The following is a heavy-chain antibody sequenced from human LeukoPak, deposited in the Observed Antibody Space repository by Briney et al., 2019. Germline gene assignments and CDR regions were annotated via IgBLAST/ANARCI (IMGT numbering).Heavy chain of an antibody. CDR1: GGSIRNYY. J-gene: IGHJ2*01. V-gene: IGHV4-59*01. D-gene: IGHD6-25*01. Sequence: SETLSLTCTVSGGSIRNYYWSWIRQPPGKGLEWIGYIYYSGSTNYNPSLKSRVTISVDTSKNQFSLKLSSVTAADTAVYYCARVYYSSGYDYWYFDLWGRGTLVTVSS. CDR3: ARVYYSSGYDYWYFDL. CDR2: IYYSGST.